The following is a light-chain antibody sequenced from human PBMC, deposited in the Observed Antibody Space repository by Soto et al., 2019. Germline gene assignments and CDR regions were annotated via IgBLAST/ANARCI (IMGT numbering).Light chain of an antibody. CDR2: GAS. Sequence: DIQMSQSPSSLSASVGDTVTITCRTSQSINTYLNWYQQKPGKASKVLIYGASSLQSGVPLRFSGSGSGTDFTLTISSLQPEDFATYYCQESYSTLWGTCGQGTKVDIK. CDR1: QSINTY. CDR3: QESYSTLWGT. V-gene: IGKV1-39*01. J-gene: IGKJ1*01.